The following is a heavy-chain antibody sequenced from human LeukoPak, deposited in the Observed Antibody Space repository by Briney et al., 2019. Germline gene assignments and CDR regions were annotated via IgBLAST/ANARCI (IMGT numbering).Heavy chain of an antibody. CDR3: ANGDYGGPKPGFDY. CDR1: GFTFSSYG. V-gene: IGHV3-30*02. J-gene: IGHJ4*02. D-gene: IGHD4-23*01. CDR2: IRYDGSNK. Sequence: TGGSLRLSCAASGFTFSSYGMHWVRQAPGKGLEGVPFIRYDGSNKYYADSVRGRFTISRDNSKNTLYLQMNSLRAEDTAVYYCANGDYGGPKPGFDYWGQGTLVTVSS.